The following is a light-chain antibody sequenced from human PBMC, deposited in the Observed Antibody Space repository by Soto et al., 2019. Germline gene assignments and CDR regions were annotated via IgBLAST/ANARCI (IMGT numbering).Light chain of an antibody. J-gene: IGKJ5*01. CDR3: MQSTHWPIT. Sequence: DVVMTQSPFSLPVALGQPASISCRSSHSLVYSDGNTYLSWFQQRPGQSPRRLIYKVSNRDSGVXDXXSGSGSGTDVKLNISRVAAGDVGLYYCMQSTHWPITFGQGTRLDIK. V-gene: IGKV2-30*01. CDR1: HSLVYSDGNTY. CDR2: KVS.